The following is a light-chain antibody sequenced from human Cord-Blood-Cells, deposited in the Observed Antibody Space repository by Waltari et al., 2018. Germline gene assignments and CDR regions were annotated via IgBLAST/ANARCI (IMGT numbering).Light chain of an antibody. V-gene: IGKV4-1*01. J-gene: IGKJ4*01. CDR1: QSVLYTSNNKNY. CDR3: QQYYSTPLT. CDR2: WAS. Sequence: DIVMTQSPDSLAVPLGEQGTLTGQSTQSVLYTSNNKNYLAWYQQKPGQPPKLLIYWASTRESGVPDRFSGSGSGTDFTLTISSLQAEDVAVYYCQQYYSTPLTFGGGTKVEIK.